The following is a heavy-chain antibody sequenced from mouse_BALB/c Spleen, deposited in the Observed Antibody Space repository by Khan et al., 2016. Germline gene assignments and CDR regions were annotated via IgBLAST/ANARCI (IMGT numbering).Heavy chain of an antibody. CDR2: IKTYTGET. V-gene: IGHV9-3-1*01. CDR3: ARRELPDHYYALDY. J-gene: IGHJ4*01. D-gene: IGHD6-1*01. Sequence: QIQLVQSGPELKKPGETVKISCKASGYNFKNYGMNWVKQAPGKGLKWMGWIKTYTGETTYADDFKGRFAFSLEASASTAYLQINNLKNEDTATYFCARRELPDHYYALDYWGQGTSVTVSS. CDR1: GYNFKNYG.